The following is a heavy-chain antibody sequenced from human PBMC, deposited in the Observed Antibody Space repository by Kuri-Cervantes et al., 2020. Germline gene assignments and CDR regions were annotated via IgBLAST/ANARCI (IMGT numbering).Heavy chain of an antibody. CDR2: ISYDGSNK. CDR1: GFAFSSYG. J-gene: IGHJ6*02. Sequence: GESLKISCAASGFAFSSYGMHWVRQAPGKGLEWVAVISYDGSNKYYADSVKGRFTISRDNSKNTLYLQMNSLRDEDTPVYYCASGNVKAPAGGMDVWGQGTTVTVSS. V-gene: IGHV3-30*03. D-gene: IGHD4-23*01. CDR3: ASGNVKAPAGGMDV.